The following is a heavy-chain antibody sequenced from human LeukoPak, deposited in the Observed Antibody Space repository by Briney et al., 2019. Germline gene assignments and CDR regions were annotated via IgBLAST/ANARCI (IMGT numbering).Heavy chain of an antibody. CDR3: ASLTSSGWGYYYFDY. Sequence: SETLSLICAVYGGSFSGYYWSWIRQPPGKGLEWIGEINHSGSTNYNPSLKSRVTISVDTSKNQFSLKLSSVTAADTAVYYCASLTSSGWGYYYFDYWGQGTLVTVSS. D-gene: IGHD6-19*01. CDR1: GGSFSGYY. V-gene: IGHV4-34*01. CDR2: INHSGST. J-gene: IGHJ4*02.